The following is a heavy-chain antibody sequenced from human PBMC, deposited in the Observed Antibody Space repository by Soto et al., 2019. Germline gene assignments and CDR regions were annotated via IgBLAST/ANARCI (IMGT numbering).Heavy chain of an antibody. CDR1: GGSISSSSYY. Sequence: QLQLQESGPGLVKPSETLSLTCTVSGGSISSSSYYWGWIRQPPGKGLEWIGSIYYSGSTYYNPSLKSRVTISVDTSKNQFSLKLSSVTAADTAVYYCARLLLLGYCSGGSCYCFDYWGQGTLVTVSS. CDR2: IYYSGST. CDR3: ARLLLLGYCSGGSCYCFDY. V-gene: IGHV4-39*01. J-gene: IGHJ4*02. D-gene: IGHD2-15*01.